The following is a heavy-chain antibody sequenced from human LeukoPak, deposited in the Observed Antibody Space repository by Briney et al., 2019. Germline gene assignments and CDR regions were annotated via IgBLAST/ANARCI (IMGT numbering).Heavy chain of an antibody. V-gene: IGHV3-30*09. CDR3: ARQAQTPVTTYSIAGSVDY. CDR2: ISYDGNNR. Sequence: GRSLRLSCSASGFTLRAYTVHWVRQAPGKGLEWVAVISYDGNNRYYADSVKGRFAISRDSSKNTVHLQMSSLRTEDTAVYYCARQAQTPVTTYSIAGSVDYWGQGTLVSVSS. J-gene: IGHJ4*02. D-gene: IGHD4-17*01. CDR1: GFTLRAYT.